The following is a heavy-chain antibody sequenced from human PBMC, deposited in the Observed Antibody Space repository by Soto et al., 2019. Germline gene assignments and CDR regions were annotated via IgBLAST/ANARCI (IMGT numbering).Heavy chain of an antibody. CDR1: GGSVSSGAYY. D-gene: IGHD5-12*01. V-gene: IGHV4-31*03. CDR2: IYYSGST. Sequence: SETLSLTCTVSGGSVSSGAYYWAWIRQRPGKGLEWIGYIYYSGSTYYSPSLKSRLSISLDTSKNQFSLRLSSVTAADTAMYYCARARLRAVYAFDIWGQGTMVTVSS. J-gene: IGHJ3*02. CDR3: ARARLRAVYAFDI.